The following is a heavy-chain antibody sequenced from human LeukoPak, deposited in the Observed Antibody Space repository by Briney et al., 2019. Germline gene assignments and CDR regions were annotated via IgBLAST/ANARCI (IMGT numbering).Heavy chain of an antibody. J-gene: IGHJ4*02. CDR2: ISAYNDNR. Sequence: ASVKVSCKAPGYTFTSYGISWVRQAPGQGLEWMGWISAYNDNRNYAQKVQGRVTMTTDTSTSTAYMELRSLRSNDTAVYFCARDDGKWNYVANYWGQGTLVTVSS. CDR1: GYTFTSYG. V-gene: IGHV1-18*01. D-gene: IGHD1-7*01. CDR3: ARDDGKWNYVANY.